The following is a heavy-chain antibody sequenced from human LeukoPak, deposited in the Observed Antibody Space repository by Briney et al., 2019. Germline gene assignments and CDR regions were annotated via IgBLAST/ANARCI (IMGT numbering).Heavy chain of an antibody. J-gene: IGHJ4*02. V-gene: IGHV3-23*01. D-gene: IGHD5-12*01. Sequence: GGSLRLSCAASGFTFSSYAMSWVRQAPGKGLEWVSAISGSGGSTYYADSVKGRFTTSRDNSKNTLYLQMNSLRAEDTAVYYCAKVYGYDWVFDYWGQGTLVTVSS. CDR1: GFTFSSYA. CDR3: AKVYGYDWVFDY. CDR2: ISGSGGST.